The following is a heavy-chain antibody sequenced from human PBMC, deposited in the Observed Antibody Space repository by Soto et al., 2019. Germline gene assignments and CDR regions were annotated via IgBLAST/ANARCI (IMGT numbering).Heavy chain of an antibody. D-gene: IGHD3-10*01. CDR1: GFDFSAYA. V-gene: IGHV3-23*01. CDR3: AKDWPGTSSVTSDY. CDR2: ITYTGDTT. J-gene: IGHJ4*02. Sequence: EVHLLQSGGTLIQPGGSLRLSCEASGFDFSAYAMTWVRQAPGKGLEWVSGITYTGDTTYYADSVKGRFTISRDNFKNPVSLQLNSLSRDDAAMYYCAKDWPGTSSVTSDYWGQGTLVTVSS.